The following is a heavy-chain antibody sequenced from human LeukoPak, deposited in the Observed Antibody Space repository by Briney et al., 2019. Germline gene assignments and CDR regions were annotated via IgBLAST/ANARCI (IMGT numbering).Heavy chain of an antibody. D-gene: IGHD3-10*01. CDR2: ISSDGRST. V-gene: IGHV3-74*01. J-gene: IGHJ4*02. CDR3: ARGDRDGSGNYLFNY. CDR1: GFTFSTYW. Sequence: PGRSLRLSCAASGFTFSTYWMHWVRQTPGKGLVWVSRISSDGRSTYYADSVKGRFTISRDNAKNTLYLQMNSLRAEDTGVYYCARGDRDGSGNYLFNYWGQGTLVTVSS.